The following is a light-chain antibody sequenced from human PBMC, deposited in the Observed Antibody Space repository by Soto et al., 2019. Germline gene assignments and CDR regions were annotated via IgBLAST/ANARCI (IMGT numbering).Light chain of an antibody. CDR1: SSDVGGYNY. CDR2: EVS. J-gene: IGLJ2*01. CDR3: SSYISTNTRVV. Sequence: QSVLTQPASVSGSPGQSITISCTATSSDVGGYNYVSWYQQYPGKAPKLMIFEVSNRPSGVSIRFSGSKSGNTASLTISGLQAEDEADYYCSSYISTNTRVVFGGGTKVTVL. V-gene: IGLV2-14*01.